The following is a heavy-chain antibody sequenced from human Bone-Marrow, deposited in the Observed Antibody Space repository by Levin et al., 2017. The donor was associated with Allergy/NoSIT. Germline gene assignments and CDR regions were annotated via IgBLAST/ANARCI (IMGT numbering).Heavy chain of an antibody. Sequence: NPSETLSLTCSVSGGPFNNGGYYWSWIRQLPGKGLEWIGYIYYTGSTYYYNPSLESRLTISVETSKNQFSLKLSSVTAADTAVYFCASGGNFRLDYWGQGALVTVSS. V-gene: IGHV4-31*03. J-gene: IGHJ4*02. CDR2: IYYTGSTY. D-gene: IGHD4-23*01. CDR1: GGPFNNGGYY. CDR3: ASGGNFRLDY.